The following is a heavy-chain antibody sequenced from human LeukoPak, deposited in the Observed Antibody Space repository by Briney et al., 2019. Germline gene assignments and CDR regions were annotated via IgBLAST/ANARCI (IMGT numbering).Heavy chain of an antibody. CDR1: AFTFNSYS. V-gene: IGHV3-48*02. CDR2: VSSTSSTI. Sequence: GGSLRLSCAASAFTFNSYSMNWVGQAPEPGVKWIAYVSSTSSTIYYADSVKGRFTISRDNAKNSHYLQLNSLSDAATDMYYCSKTYIGDVFYIWGQGTMVTVSS. J-gene: IGHJ3*02. CDR3: SKTYIGDVFYI.